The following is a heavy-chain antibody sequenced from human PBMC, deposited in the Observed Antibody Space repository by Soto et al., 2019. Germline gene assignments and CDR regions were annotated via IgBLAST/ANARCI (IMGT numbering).Heavy chain of an antibody. CDR3: AREGPAPYYYYGMDV. CDR2: ISGYNGNT. CDR1: GYSFTTYG. Sequence: QVQLVQSRGEVKKHGASVKVSCKTSGYSFTTYGISWVRQAPGQGLEWMGWISGYNGNTNYAQKLQGRVTMTTDTSTSTAYMELRSLRSDDTAVYYCAREGPAPYYYYGMDVWGQGSTVTVSS. J-gene: IGHJ6*02. V-gene: IGHV1-18*01.